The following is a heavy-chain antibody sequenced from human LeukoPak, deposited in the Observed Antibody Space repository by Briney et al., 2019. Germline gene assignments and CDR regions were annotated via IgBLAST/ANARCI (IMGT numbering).Heavy chain of an antibody. CDR1: GLALSDYW. CDR2: IKYDGSER. V-gene: IGHV3-7*04. D-gene: IGHD6-13*01. Sequence: PGGSVRLSCVVSGLALSDYWASWVRQAPGKGLQWVANIKYDGSERQYVDSVKGRFTISRHIAKNSVYLQMNSWGVEATAVNTRPRDRASAGIFFD. CDR3: PRDRASAGIFFD. J-gene: IGHJ4*01.